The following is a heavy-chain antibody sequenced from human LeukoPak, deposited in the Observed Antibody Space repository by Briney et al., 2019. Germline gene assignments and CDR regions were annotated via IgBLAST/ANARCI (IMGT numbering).Heavy chain of an antibody. CDR3: ARTVVPAARMDV. V-gene: IGHV4-34*01. CDR1: GGSFSGYY. J-gene: IGHJ6*02. CDR2: INHSGST. D-gene: IGHD2-2*01. Sequence: PSETLSLTCAVYGGSFSGYYWSWIRQPPGKGLEWIGEINHSGSTNYNPSLKSRVTISVDTSKNQFSLKLSSVTAADTAVYYCARTVVPAARMDVWGQGTTVTVSS.